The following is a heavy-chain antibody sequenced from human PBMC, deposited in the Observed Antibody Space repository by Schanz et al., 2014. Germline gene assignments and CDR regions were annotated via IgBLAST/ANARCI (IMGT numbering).Heavy chain of an antibody. D-gene: IGHD4-17*01. CDR2: IDGKSTTV. Sequence: VQLLQFGGGVVQPGRSLRLSCAASGFTLSSYWMHWVRQAPGKGLEWLSYIDGKSTTVYYADSVKGRFTISRDNSKNTLYLQMNSLRAEDTAVYYCARPRFDYGEVDYWGQGTLVTVSS. J-gene: IGHJ4*02. V-gene: IGHV3-48*01. CDR1: GFTLSSYW. CDR3: ARPRFDYGEVDY.